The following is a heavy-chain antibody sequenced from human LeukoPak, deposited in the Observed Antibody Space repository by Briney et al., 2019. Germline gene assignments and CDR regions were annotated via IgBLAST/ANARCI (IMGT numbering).Heavy chain of an antibody. CDR2: IYTSGST. J-gene: IGHJ4*02. CDR3: ARATYEDFDS. D-gene: IGHD3-22*01. Sequence: PSQTLSLTCTVSGGSISSGNYYWSWIRQPAGKGLEWVGRIYTSGSTNYNPSLKSRVTISVDTSKSQFSPKLSSVIAADTAVYYCARATYEDFDSWGQGTLVTVSS. CDR1: GGSISSGNYY. V-gene: IGHV4-61*02.